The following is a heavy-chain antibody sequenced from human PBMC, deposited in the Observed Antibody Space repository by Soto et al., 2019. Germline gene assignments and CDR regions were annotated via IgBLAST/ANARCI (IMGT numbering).Heavy chain of an antibody. Sequence: GSLRLSCSTSGFTFRNYAMHWVRQAPGQGLDYVSAIDTGGGTYYADSVKGRFSISRDNSKNTLYLQMSSLRPEDTAVYYCVNSLQCFTSGCNFDYWGQGTLVPSPQ. CDR1: GFTFRNYA. CDR2: IDTGGGT. V-gene: IGHV3-64D*06. J-gene: IGHJ4*02. CDR3: VNSLQCFTSGCNFDY. D-gene: IGHD3-22*01.